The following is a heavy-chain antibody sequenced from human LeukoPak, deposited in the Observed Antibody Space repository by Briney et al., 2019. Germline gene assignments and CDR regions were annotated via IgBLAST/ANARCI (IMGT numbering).Heavy chain of an antibody. CDR3: CRGGSSGGHWHAGDY. V-gene: IGHV3-72*01. Sequence: GGSLRLSCAASGFTFSDYYMDWVRQAPGNGLEWLARTRNKANSYTTEYDASVKGRFTISRDDSENSLYLRMNSLKAEDTAVYYCCRGGSSGGHWHAGDYWGQGTLVTVSS. CDR1: GFTFSDYY. D-gene: IGHD2-21*02. J-gene: IGHJ4*02. CDR2: TRNKANSYTT.